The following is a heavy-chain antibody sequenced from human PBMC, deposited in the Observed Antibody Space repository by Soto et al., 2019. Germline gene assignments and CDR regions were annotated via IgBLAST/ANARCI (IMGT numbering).Heavy chain of an antibody. D-gene: IGHD2-2*01. V-gene: IGHV3-11*06. CDR2: ISISSRYT. J-gene: IGHJ6*02. Sequence: PWGSRRLSCAASGFTFSDYYMSWIRQGPGKGLEWVSYISISSRYTNYADSVKGRFTISRDNAKNSLYLQMNSLRAEDTAVYYCASASLVPAATKAVHCYYYGMDVLGEGNTVAVS. CDR3: ASASLVPAATKAVHCYYYGMDV. CDR1: GFTFSDYY.